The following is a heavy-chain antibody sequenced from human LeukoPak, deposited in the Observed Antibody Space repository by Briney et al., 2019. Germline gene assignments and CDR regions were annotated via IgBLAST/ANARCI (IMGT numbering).Heavy chain of an antibody. CDR3: ATFVAVALDY. D-gene: IGHD6-19*01. J-gene: IGHJ4*02. CDR2: ISGSGSTK. CDR1: GFTFRSHE. V-gene: IGHV3-48*03. Sequence: GGSLRLSCLASGFTFRSHEMNWVRQAPGKGLEWVSYISGSGSTKYYADSVKGRFTISRDNAKNSLYLQMNSLRVEDTAVYYCATFVAVALDYWGRGTLVTVSS.